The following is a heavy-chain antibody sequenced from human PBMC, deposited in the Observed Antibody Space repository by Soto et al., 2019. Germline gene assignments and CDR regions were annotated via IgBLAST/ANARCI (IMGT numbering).Heavy chain of an antibody. CDR1: GFTFSSYA. Sequence: LRLSCASSGFTFSSYAMSWVRQAPGKGLEWVSSISGSGGGTYYADSVKGRFTFSRDKSKNTLYLQINSLRAEDTAVYYCTNFGRATTKRSNPYYIDYWGQGDLVTVSS. D-gene: IGHD1-1*01. V-gene: IGHV3-23*01. CDR3: TNFGRATTKRSNPYYIDY. J-gene: IGHJ4*02. CDR2: ISGSGGGT.